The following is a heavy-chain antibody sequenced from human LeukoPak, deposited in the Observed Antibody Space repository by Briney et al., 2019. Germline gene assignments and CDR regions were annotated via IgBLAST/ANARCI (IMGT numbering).Heavy chain of an antibody. CDR1: GFSISSYW. J-gene: IGHJ4*02. Sequence: GGSLRLSCAASGFSISSYWMHWVRQVPGKGLVWVSRISPDGSTTGYADSVKGRFTASRDNARNTLYLQINGLRAEDSAVYYCTRDRTTITLFELWGQGTLVTVSS. CDR2: ISPDGSTT. V-gene: IGHV3-74*01. CDR3: TRDRTTITLFEL. D-gene: IGHD4-11*01.